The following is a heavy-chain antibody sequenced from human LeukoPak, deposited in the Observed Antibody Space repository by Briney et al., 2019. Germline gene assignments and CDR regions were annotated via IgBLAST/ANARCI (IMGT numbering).Heavy chain of an antibody. CDR3: ARYCSSTSCYGFDY. D-gene: IGHD2-2*01. CDR1: GGSISSYY. V-gene: IGHV4-59*08. CDR2: IYYSGST. J-gene: IGHJ4*02. Sequence: PSETLSLTCTVSGGSISSYYWSWIRQPPGKGLEWIGYIYYSGSTNYNPSLKSRVTISVDTSKNQFSLKLSSVTAADTAVYYCARYCSSTSCYGFDYWGQGTLVTVSS.